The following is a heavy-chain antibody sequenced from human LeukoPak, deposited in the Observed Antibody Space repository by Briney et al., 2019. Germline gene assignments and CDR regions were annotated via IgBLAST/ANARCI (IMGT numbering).Heavy chain of an antibody. CDR1: GFTVSSNY. CDR2: IYTGGTT. V-gene: IGHV3-53*01. CDR3: ARRYCTGGSCYVGFDY. J-gene: IGHJ4*02. D-gene: IGHD2-15*01. Sequence: GGSLRLSCAASGFTVSSNYMNWVSQAPGKGLEWVSVIYTGGTTSYADSVKGRFTFSRDDSKNTLFLQMNSLRAEDTAVYYCARRYCTGGSCYVGFDYWGQGTLVTVSS.